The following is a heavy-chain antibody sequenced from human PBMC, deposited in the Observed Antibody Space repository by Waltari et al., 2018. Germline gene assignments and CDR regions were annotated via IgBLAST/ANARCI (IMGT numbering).Heavy chain of an antibody. CDR3: VKRFCDGDCYSDY. J-gene: IGHJ4*02. V-gene: IGHV3-23*03. D-gene: IGHD2-21*01. CDR2: IYSGGITT. CDR1: GFTFSTYA. Sequence: EVQLLESGGDLVQPGGSLRISCAASGFTFSTYAMSWVRQAPGKGLEWVSAIYSGGITTYYADSVKGRFTISRDNSKNTVYLQMNSLRAEDTAVYYCVKRFCDGDCYSDYWGQGTLVTVSS.